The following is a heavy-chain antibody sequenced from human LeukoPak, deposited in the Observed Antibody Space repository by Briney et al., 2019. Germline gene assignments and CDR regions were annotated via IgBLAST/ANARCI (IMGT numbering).Heavy chain of an antibody. CDR3: ARHDPGPDGNYYYYYMDV. Sequence: SETLSLTCTVSGGSISSYYWSWIRQPPGKGLEWIGYIYTSGSTNYNPSLKSRVTISVDTSKNQFSLKLSSVTAADTAVYYCARHDPGPDGNYYYYYMDVWGKGTMVTVSS. CDR2: IYTSGST. J-gene: IGHJ6*03. CDR1: GGSISSYY. V-gene: IGHV4-4*09. D-gene: IGHD1-14*01.